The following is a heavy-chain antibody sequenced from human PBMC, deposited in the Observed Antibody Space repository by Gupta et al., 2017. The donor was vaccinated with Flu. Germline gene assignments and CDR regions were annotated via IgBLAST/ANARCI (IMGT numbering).Heavy chain of an antibody. CDR2: VDPEDGET. V-gene: IGHV1-69-2*01. CDR3: ATGGPHPYYYDSSGSQNFDY. J-gene: IGHJ4*02. Sequence: LEWMGLVDPEDGETIYAEKFQGRVTITADTSTDTAYMELSSLRSEDTAVYYCATGGPHPYYYDSSGSQNFDYWGQGTLVTVSS. D-gene: IGHD3-22*01.